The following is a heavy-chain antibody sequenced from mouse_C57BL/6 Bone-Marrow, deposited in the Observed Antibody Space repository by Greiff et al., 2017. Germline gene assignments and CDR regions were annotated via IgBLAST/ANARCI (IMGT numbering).Heavy chain of an antibody. Sequence: VQLQQSGPELVKPGASVKISCKASGYSFTGYYMNWVKQSPEKSLEWIGEINPSTGGTTYNQKFKAKATLTVDKSSSTAYMQLKSLTSEDSAVYYCARWYDYFLFDDWGQGTTLTVSS. D-gene: IGHD2-4*01. V-gene: IGHV1-42*01. CDR1: GYSFTGYY. J-gene: IGHJ2*01. CDR3: ARWYDYFLFDD. CDR2: INPSTGGT.